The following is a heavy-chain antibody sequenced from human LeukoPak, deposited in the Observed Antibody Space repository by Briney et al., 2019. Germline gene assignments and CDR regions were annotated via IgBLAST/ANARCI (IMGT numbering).Heavy chain of an antibody. CDR2: IYYSGST. D-gene: IGHD3-22*01. V-gene: IGHV4-30-4*01. CDR3: ARGFYDSSGYYGYDY. CDR1: GGSINSGDYY. Sequence: PSETLSLTCTVSGGSINSGDYYWSWIRQPPGKGLEWIGYIYYSGSTYYNPSLKSRVTISVDTSKNQFSLKLSSVTAADTAVYYCARGFYDSSGYYGYDYWGQGTLVTVSS. J-gene: IGHJ4*02.